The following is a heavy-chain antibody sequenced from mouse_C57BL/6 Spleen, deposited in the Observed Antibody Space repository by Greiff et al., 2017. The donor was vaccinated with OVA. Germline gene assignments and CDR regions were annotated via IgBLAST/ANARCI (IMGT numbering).Heavy chain of an antibody. CDR3: ATAMDY. V-gene: IGHV1-26*01. CDR1: GYTFTDYY. J-gene: IGHJ4*01. Sequence: EVQLQQSGPELVKPGASVKISCKASGYTFTDYYMHWVKQSHGKSLEWIGDINPNNGGTSYNQKFKGKATLAVDKSYSTAYMELRSLTSEDSAVYDCATAMDYWGQGTSVTVSS. CDR2: INPNNGGT.